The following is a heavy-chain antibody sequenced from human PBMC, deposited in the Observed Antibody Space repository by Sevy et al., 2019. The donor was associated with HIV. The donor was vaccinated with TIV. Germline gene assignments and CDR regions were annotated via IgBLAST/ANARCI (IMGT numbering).Heavy chain of an antibody. V-gene: IGHV3-23*01. CDR1: GFTFSSYA. CDR3: AKDGYKPSVGDENYYYYMDV. Sequence: GGSLRLSCAASGFTFSSYAISWVRQAPGKGLEWVSAISGSGGSTYYADSVKGRFTISRDNSKNTLYLQMNSLRAEDTAVYYCAKDGYKPSVGDENYYYYMDVWGKGTTVTVSS. J-gene: IGHJ6*03. CDR2: ISGSGGST. D-gene: IGHD1-20*01.